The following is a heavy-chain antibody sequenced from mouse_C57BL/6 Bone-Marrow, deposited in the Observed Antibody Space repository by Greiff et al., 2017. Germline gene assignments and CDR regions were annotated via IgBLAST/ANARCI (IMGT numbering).Heavy chain of an antibody. Sequence: DVQLVESGGDLVKPGGSLKLSCAASGFTFSSYGMSWVRQTPDKRLEWVATISSGGSYTYYPDSVKGRFTISRYNAKNTLYLQMSSLKSEDTAMYYCASYDYDGVWWYFDVWGTGTTVTVSS. CDR1: GFTFSSYG. V-gene: IGHV5-6*01. J-gene: IGHJ1*03. D-gene: IGHD2-4*01. CDR2: ISSGGSYT. CDR3: ASYDYDGVWWYFDV.